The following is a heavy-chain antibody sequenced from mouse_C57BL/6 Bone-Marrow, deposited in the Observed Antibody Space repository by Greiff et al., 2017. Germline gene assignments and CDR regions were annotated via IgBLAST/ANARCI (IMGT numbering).Heavy chain of an antibody. V-gene: IGHV5-4*01. D-gene: IGHD3-2*02. J-gene: IGHJ2*01. CDR2: ISDGGSYT. CDR1: GFTFSSYA. Sequence: EVKLMESGGGLVKPGGSLKLSCAASGFTFSSYAMSWVRQTPEKGLEWVATISDGGSYTYYPDNVKGRFTISRDNAKNNLYLQMSHLKSEDTAMYYCSRDLRPYYFDYWGQGTTLTVSS. CDR3: SRDLRPYYFDY.